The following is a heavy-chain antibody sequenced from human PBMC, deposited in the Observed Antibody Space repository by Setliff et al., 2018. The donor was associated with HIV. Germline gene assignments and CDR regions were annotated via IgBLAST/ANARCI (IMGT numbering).Heavy chain of an antibody. Sequence: PSETLSLTCAVSGGSISSSNWWSWVRQPPGKGLEWIGEIYHSGSANYNPSLKSRVIISIDKSKNKFSLKVSSVTAADTAVYYCARILVAAAGTGFDPWGRGILVTVSS. D-gene: IGHD6-13*01. J-gene: IGHJ5*02. CDR3: ARILVAAAGTGFDP. CDR1: GGSISSSNW. CDR2: IYHSGSA. V-gene: IGHV4-4*02.